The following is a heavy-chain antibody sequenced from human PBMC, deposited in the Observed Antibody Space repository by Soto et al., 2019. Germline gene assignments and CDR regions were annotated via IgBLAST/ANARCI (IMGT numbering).Heavy chain of an antibody. J-gene: IGHJ4*02. CDR2: IYHSGST. V-gene: IGHV4-30-2*01. Sequence: PSETLSLTCAVSGGSISSGGYSWSWIRQPPGKGLEWIGYIYHSGSTYYNPSLKSRVTISVDRSKNQFSLKLSSVTAADTAVYYCARGAPCSSTSCYNDYWGQGTLVTAPQ. D-gene: IGHD2-2*02. CDR3: ARGAPCSSTSCYNDY. CDR1: GGSISSGGYS.